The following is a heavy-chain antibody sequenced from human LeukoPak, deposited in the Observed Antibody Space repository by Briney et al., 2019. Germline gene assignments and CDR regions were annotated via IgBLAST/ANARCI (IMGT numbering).Heavy chain of an antibody. CDR2: IKQDGTEK. CDR3: ARWGYDAAFHYYYYYYMDV. D-gene: IGHD3-16*01. V-gene: IGHV3-7*01. CDR1: GFTFSSYW. Sequence: PGGSLRLSCVASGFTFSSYWMSWVRQAPGKGLEWVAKIKQDGTEKSYVDSVKGRLTISRDNAKNSLYLQMNSLRAEDTAVYYCARWGYDAAFHYYYYYYMDVWGKGTTVTVSS. J-gene: IGHJ6*03.